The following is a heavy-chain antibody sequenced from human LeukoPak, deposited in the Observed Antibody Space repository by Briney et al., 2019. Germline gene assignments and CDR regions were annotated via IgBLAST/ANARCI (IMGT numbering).Heavy chain of an antibody. CDR3: ATDGRPVGATTYWARALGAYYFDY. CDR1: GGSISSSSYY. CDR2: IYYSGST. J-gene: IGHJ4*02. Sequence: PSETLSLTCTVSGGSISSSSYYWGWIRQPPGKGLEWIGSIYYSGSTYYNPSLKSRVTISVDTSKNQFSLKLSSVTAADTAVYYCATDGRPVGATTYWARALGAYYFDYWGQGTLVTVSS. V-gene: IGHV4-39*07. D-gene: IGHD1-26*01.